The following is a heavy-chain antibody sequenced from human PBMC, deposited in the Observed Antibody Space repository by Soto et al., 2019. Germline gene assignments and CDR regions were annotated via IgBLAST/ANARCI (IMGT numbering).Heavy chain of an antibody. J-gene: IGHJ6*02. D-gene: IGHD1-20*01. CDR3: ASWSIWNPLYYHGMDV. CDR2: IIPLHNTS. CDR1: GGAFTNYS. Sequence: QVQLLQSGAEVKKPGSSVKVSCKVSGGAFTNYSLNWVRHAPGQGLEWLGGIIPLHNTSNYSLKFVGRSSVPADISTSTVYMFLSGLTSDDTATYYCASWSIWNPLYYHGMDVWGQGTTVTVSS. V-gene: IGHV1-69*06.